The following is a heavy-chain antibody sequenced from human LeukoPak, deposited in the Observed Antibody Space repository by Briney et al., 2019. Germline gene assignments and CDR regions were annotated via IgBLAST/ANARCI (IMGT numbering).Heavy chain of an antibody. Sequence: SETLSLTCAVSGGSISSSNWWSWVRQPPGKGLEWIGEIYHSGSTNYNPSLKSRVTISVDKSKNQFSLKLSSVTAADTAVYYCAMITYYDFWSGYPNDAFDIWGQGTMVTVSS. J-gene: IGHJ3*02. CDR3: AMITYYDFWSGYPNDAFDI. CDR2: IYHSGST. V-gene: IGHV4-4*02. CDR1: GGSISSSNW. D-gene: IGHD3-3*01.